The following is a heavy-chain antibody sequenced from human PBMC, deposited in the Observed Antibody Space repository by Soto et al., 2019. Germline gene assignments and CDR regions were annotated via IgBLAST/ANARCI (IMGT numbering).Heavy chain of an antibody. CDR1: GFSFNEYA. CDR2: ISWNSDTI. CDR3: AKAIPPGSSYSAIDY. D-gene: IGHD1-26*01. Sequence: EVQLVESGGGLVQPGRSLRLSCGTSGFSFNEYAIHWVRQAAGKGLEWVSGISWNSDTIAYADSVKGRFTISRDNAKRSVYCQMNILRTEDTALYYCAKAIPPGSSYSAIDYWGQGTLVTVSS. J-gene: IGHJ4*02. V-gene: IGHV3-9*01.